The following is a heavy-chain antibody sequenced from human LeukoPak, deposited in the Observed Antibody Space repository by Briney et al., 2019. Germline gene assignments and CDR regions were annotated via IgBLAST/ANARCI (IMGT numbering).Heavy chain of an antibody. Sequence: AGGSLRLSCAASRFTFSSFAMSWVRQAPGKGLEWVSAISGGGYTTYYAGPVKGRFTISRDNSKNTLYLQMNSLRAEDTAVYYCAKDLGPSHTNYFDYWGQGTLVTVSS. CDR2: ISGGGYTT. CDR1: RFTFSSFA. CDR3: AKDLGPSHTNYFDY. D-gene: IGHD3-16*01. J-gene: IGHJ4*02. V-gene: IGHV3-23*01.